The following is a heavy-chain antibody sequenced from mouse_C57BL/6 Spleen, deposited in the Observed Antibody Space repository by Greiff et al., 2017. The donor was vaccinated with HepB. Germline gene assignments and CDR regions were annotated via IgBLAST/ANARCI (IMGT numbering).Heavy chain of an antibody. J-gene: IGHJ1*03. Sequence: EVKLMESGPELVKPGASVKMSCKASGYTFTDYNMHWVKQSHGKSLEWIGYINPNNGGTSYNQKFKGKATLTVNTSSSTAYMELRSLTSEDSAVYYCARGEAHWYFDVWGTGTTVTVSS. V-gene: IGHV1-22*01. CDR3: ARGEAHWYFDV. CDR1: GYTFTDYN. CDR2: INPNNGGT.